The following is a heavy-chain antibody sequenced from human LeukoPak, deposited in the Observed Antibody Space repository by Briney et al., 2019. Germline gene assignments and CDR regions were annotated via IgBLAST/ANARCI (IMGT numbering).Heavy chain of an antibody. D-gene: IGHD3-22*01. CDR3: ARLGEDYYDSSGYSTAAY. CDR2: NYYSGST. J-gene: IGHJ4*02. Sequence: PSETLSLTCTVSGGSISSSSYYWGWIRQPPGKVLEWIGSNYYSGSTYYNPSLKSRVPISEDTSKNQFSLKLSSVTAADTAVYYCARLGEDYYDSSGYSTAAYWGQGTLVTVSS. V-gene: IGHV4-39*01. CDR1: GGSISSSSYY.